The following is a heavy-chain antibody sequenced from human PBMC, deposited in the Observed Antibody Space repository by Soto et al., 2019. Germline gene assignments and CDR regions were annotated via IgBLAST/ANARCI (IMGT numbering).Heavy chain of an antibody. CDR1: GGSISSYY. CDR2: IYYSGST. D-gene: IGHD6-19*01. V-gene: IGHV4-59*08. CDR3: ARHGWNSSGWYQEYYFDY. J-gene: IGHJ4*02. Sequence: PSETLSLTCTVSGGSISSYYWSWIRQPPGKGLEWIGYIYYSGSTNYNPSLKSRVTISVDTSKNQFSLKLSSVTAADTAVYYCARHGWNSSGWYQEYYFDYWGQGTLVTVSS.